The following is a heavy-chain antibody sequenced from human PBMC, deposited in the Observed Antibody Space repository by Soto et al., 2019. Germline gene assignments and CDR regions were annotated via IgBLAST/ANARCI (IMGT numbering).Heavy chain of an antibody. CDR1: GFTFSTYA. CDR3: AKDGGGYNYGYVMLDKYYYGMDV. Sequence: VQLVESGGGVVQPGRSLRLSCAASGFTFSTYAMHWVRQAPGKGLEWVAVISYDGTNKYYADSMRGRFTISRDNSKNTLFLQMNSLRAEDTAVYYCAKDGGGYNYGYVMLDKYYYGMDVWGQGTTVTVSS. D-gene: IGHD5-18*01. V-gene: IGHV3-30-3*01. CDR2: ISYDGTNK. J-gene: IGHJ6*02.